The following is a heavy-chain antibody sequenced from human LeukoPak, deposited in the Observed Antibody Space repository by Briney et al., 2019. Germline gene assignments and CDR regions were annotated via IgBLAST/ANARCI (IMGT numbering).Heavy chain of an antibody. CDR2: INPNGGGT. J-gene: IGHJ4*02. CDR3: ARDGYCRGGSCSEGMNDY. CDR1: GYIFTANY. D-gene: IGHD2-15*01. Sequence: ASVKVSCKASGYIFTANYMPWVRQAPGQGLEWMGWINPNGGGTNYAQKFQGRVTMTRDTSISTAYMELSRLRSDDSAVYYCARDGYCRGGSCSEGMNDYWGQGTLVTVSS. V-gene: IGHV1-2*02.